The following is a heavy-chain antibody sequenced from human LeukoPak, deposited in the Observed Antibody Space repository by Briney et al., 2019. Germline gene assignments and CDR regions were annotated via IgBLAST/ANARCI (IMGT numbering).Heavy chain of an antibody. J-gene: IGHJ4*02. CDR2: ISAYNGNT. V-gene: IGHV1-18*01. CDR3: ARDKAPHYIGGIAVAGTSLFGY. CDR1: GCTFTSYG. D-gene: IGHD6-19*01. Sequence: ASVKVSCKASGCTFTSYGISWVRQAPGQGLEWMGWISAYNGNTNYAQKLQGRVTMTTDTSTSTAYMELRSLRSDDTAVYYCARDKAPHYIGGIAVAGTSLFGYWGQGTLVTVSS.